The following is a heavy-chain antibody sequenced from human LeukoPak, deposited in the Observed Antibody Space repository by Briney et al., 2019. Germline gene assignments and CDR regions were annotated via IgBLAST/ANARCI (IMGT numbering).Heavy chain of an antibody. Sequence: PSETLSLTCTVSGDSISNSRYSWGWIRQPPGKGLEWIGTTSYSGGAYYNPSLKSRVTISVDTSKNQFSLKLSSVTAADTAVYYCARDDRGYCSSTSCYNGGVYYMDVWGKGTTVTVSS. J-gene: IGHJ6*03. CDR2: TSYSGGA. CDR3: ARDDRGYCSSTSCYNGGVYYMDV. D-gene: IGHD2-2*02. V-gene: IGHV4-39*07. CDR1: GDSISNSRYS.